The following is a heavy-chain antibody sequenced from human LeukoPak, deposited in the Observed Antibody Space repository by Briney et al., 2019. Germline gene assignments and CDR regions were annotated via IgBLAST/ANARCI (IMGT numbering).Heavy chain of an antibody. J-gene: IGHJ3*02. Sequence: SETLSLTCTVSGGSISSGSYYWSWIRQPAGKGLEWIGRIYTSGSTNYNPSLKSRVTISVDTSKNQFSLKLSSVTAADTAVYYCARVVVVPAGKAFDIWGQGTMVTVSS. V-gene: IGHV4-61*02. D-gene: IGHD2-2*01. CDR1: GGSISSGSYY. CDR2: IYTSGST. CDR3: ARVVVVPAGKAFDI.